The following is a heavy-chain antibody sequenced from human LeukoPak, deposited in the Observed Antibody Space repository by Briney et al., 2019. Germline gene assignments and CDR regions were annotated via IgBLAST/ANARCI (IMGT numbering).Heavy chain of an antibody. J-gene: IGHJ4*02. CDR1: GGSIGGYY. CDR2: IFYSGST. V-gene: IGHV4-59*08. Sequence: PSETLSLTCTISGGSIGGYYWSWIRQPPGKGLEWIGYIFYSGSTNYNPSLKSRVTISVDTSKNQFSLKLSSVTAADTAVYYCARLSSGCYDYWGQGTLVTVSS. CDR3: ARLSSGCYDY. D-gene: IGHD6-19*01.